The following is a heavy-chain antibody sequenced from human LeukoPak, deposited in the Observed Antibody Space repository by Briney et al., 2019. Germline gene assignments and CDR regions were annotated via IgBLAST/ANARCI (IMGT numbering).Heavy chain of an antibody. Sequence: EXXGYIXYXGXXXYNSSLKXRXTISVDTSKNQFSLKLSSVTAAXTAVYXCARXFSSSWYAFDYWGQGILVTVSS. V-gene: IGHV4-59*01. J-gene: IGHJ4*02. D-gene: IGHD6-13*01. CDR3: ARXFSSSWYAFDY. CDR2: IXYXGXX.